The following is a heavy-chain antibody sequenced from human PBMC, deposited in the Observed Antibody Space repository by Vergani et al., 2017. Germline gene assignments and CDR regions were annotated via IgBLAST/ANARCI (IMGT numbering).Heavy chain of an antibody. CDR2: IYYTGTT. Sequence: QLQLQESGPGLVKPSETLSLTCTVSGVSIGSNSYYWGWIRQPPGKGLEWIGTIYYTGTTYYNEAHKSRLTISVDTSKNQFSLNLTSVTAADTAVYICTRHGRSGWAGYFQHWGQGTLVTASS. V-gene: IGHV4-39*01. CDR3: TRHGRSGWAGYFQH. J-gene: IGHJ1*01. D-gene: IGHD6-19*01. CDR1: GVSIGSNSYY.